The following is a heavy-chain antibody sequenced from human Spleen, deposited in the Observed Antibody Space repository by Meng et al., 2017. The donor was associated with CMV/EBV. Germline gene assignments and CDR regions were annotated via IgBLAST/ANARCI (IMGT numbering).Heavy chain of an antibody. CDR1: YS. CDR2: ISSSSSYI. J-gene: IGHJ3*02. CDR3: ARGEYCSSTSCYSRHHLDAFDI. Sequence: YSMNWVRQAPGKGLEWVSSISSSSSYIYYADSVKGRFTISRDNAKNSLYLQMNSLRAGDTAVYYCARGEYCSSTSCYSRHHLDAFDIWGQGTMVTVSS. D-gene: IGHD2-2*02. V-gene: IGHV3-21*01.